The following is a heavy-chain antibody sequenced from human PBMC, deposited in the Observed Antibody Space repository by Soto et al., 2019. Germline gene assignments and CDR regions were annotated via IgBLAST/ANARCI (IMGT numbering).Heavy chain of an antibody. J-gene: IGHJ4*02. CDR1: GYGFTTYG. CDR3: EGGRYGHY. CDR2: ISAHNGNT. V-gene: IGHV1-18*01. Sequence: QVHLVQSGAEVKKPGASVKVSCKGSGYGFTTYGITWVRQAPGQGLEWMAWISAHNGNTNYAQKLPGRVTVTRDTSTSTAYMELRSLRSDDTDVYYCEGGRYGHYWGQGAQVTVSS. D-gene: IGHD1-1*01.